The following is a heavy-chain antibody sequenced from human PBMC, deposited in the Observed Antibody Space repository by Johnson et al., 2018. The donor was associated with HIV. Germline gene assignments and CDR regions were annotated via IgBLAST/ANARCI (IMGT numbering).Heavy chain of an antibody. CDR2: IRYDGNNK. J-gene: IGHJ3*02. D-gene: IGHD3-16*01. Sequence: QVQLVESGGGVVQPGGSLRLSCVASGFTFSSYAMHWVRQAPGKGLEWVTFIRYDGNNKYYVDSVKGRFTVSRENAKNTVYLQMNSLRAEDTATYYCVKEHGWGSLDIWGQGTMVTVSS. CDR1: GFTFSSYA. CDR3: VKEHGWGSLDI. V-gene: IGHV3-30*02.